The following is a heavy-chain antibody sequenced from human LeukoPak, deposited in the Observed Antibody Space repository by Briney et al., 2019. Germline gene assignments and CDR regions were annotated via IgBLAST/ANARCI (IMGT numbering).Heavy chain of an antibody. D-gene: IGHD6-13*01. CDR1: GYGFTSYW. Sequence: GESLQISCKGSGYGFTSYWIGWVRQMPGKGLEWMGIIYPGDSDTRYSPSFQGQVTISADKSISTAYLQWSSLKASDTAMYYCARYSSSWYYYYGMDVWGQGTTVTVSS. CDR3: ARYSSSWYYYYGMDV. CDR2: IYPGDSDT. J-gene: IGHJ6*02. V-gene: IGHV5-51*01.